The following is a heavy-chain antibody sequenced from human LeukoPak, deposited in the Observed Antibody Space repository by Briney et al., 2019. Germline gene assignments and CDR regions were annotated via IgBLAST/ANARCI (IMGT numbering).Heavy chain of an antibody. Sequence: ASVKVSCKVSGYTLTELSMHWVRQAPGKGLEWMGGFDPEDGETIYAQKFQGRVTMTEDTSTDTAYMELSRLRSDDTAVYYCARGTPIYGGDAFDIWGQGTMVTVSS. V-gene: IGHV1-24*01. J-gene: IGHJ3*02. CDR1: GYTLTELS. CDR2: FDPEDGET. CDR3: ARGTPIYGGDAFDI. D-gene: IGHD4-23*01.